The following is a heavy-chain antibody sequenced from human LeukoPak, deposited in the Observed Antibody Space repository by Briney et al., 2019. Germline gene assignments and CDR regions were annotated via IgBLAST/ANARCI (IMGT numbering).Heavy chain of an antibody. CDR1: GGSISSNSYY. CDR3: ARSIGDIVATISLCHDNWFDP. CDR2: IFYSGRT. Sequence: SETLSLTCTVSGGSISSNSYYWCWIRQPPGKGLEWIGNIFYSGRTYYTPSLKSRVTISIDTSKNQFSLRLHSVTAADTAVYYCARSIGDIVATISLCHDNWFDPWGQGTLVTVSS. J-gene: IGHJ5*02. V-gene: IGHV4-39*01. D-gene: IGHD5-12*01.